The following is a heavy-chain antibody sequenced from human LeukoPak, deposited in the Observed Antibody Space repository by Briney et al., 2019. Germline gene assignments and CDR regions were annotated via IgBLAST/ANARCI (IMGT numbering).Heavy chain of an antibody. D-gene: IGHD6-19*01. J-gene: IGHJ4*02. CDR3: AKDRAGDSSGWPFDY. V-gene: IGHV3-30*18. Sequence: GGSLRLSCAASGFTFSSFAMHWVRQAPGKGLEWVAVISSDGSSKYCADSVKGRFTISRDNDKNMLFLQMSSLSAEDTAVYYCAKDRAGDSSGWPFDYWGQGTLVTVSS. CDR2: ISSDGSSK. CDR1: GFTFSSFA.